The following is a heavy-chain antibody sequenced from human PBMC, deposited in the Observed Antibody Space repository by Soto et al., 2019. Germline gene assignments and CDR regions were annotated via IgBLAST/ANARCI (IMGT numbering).Heavy chain of an antibody. V-gene: IGHV1-69*12. CDR1: GGTFSTYV. J-gene: IGHJ6*02. Sequence: QVQLVQSGAEVKKPGSSVKVSCKASGGTFSTYVISWVRQAPGQGLEWMGGIIPVFATTNYAQKFQGRVTIPADESTRTGYMELNSLRSEDTAVYYCARGRIAGAATDFYYYGMDVWGQGPSVTVSS. CDR3: ARGRIAGAATDFYYYGMDV. D-gene: IGHD1-26*01. CDR2: IIPVFATT.